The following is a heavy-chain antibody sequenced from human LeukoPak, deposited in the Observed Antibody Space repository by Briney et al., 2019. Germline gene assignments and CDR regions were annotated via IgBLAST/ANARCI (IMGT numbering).Heavy chain of an antibody. D-gene: IGHD3-10*01. V-gene: IGHV4-38-2*02. Sequence: SETLSLTCTVSGYSISSGYYWGWIRQPPGKGLEWIGSIYHSGSTYYNPSLKSRVTISVDTSKNQFSLKLSSVTAADTAVYYCARDDFYGSGSYYKGGAFDIWGQGTMVTVSS. CDR3: ARDDFYGSGSYYKGGAFDI. J-gene: IGHJ3*02. CDR2: IYHSGST. CDR1: GYSISSGYY.